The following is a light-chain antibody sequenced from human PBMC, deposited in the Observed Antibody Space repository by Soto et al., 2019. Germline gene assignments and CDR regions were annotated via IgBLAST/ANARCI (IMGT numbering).Light chain of an antibody. J-gene: IGKJ1*01. CDR3: QQYHNWPPWT. CDR2: GAS. V-gene: IGKV3-15*01. CDR1: QSISSN. Sequence: EIVMTQSPATLSVSPGERATLSCRASQSISSNLAWYQQKPGQAPRLLIYGASTRATGITARFSGSGPGTEFTLTITSLQSEDVAVYYCQQYHNWPPWTFGQGTKVEI.